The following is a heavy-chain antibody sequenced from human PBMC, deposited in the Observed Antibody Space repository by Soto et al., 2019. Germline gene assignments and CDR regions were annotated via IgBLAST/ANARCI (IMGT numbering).Heavy chain of an antibody. CDR2: ISWHSGSI. CDR3: AKDTHGVLWFGELSSRAFDI. J-gene: IGHJ3*02. V-gene: IGHV3-9*01. CDR1: GFTFDDYA. Sequence: GGTLRLPCAPSGFTFDDYAMHWVRQAPGKGLKWASGISWHSGSIGYADSVKGRLTISRDNAKNSLYLQMNSLRAEDTALYYCAKDTHGVLWFGELSSRAFDIWGQGTMVTVS. D-gene: IGHD3-10*01.